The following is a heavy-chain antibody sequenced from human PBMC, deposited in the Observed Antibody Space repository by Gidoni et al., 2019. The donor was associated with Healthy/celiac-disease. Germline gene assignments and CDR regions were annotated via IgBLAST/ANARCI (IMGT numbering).Heavy chain of an antibody. D-gene: IGHD2-21*02. J-gene: IGHJ6*02. CDR3: ARGKGGDWLQSFYQYYGMDV. CDR1: GYTFTGYY. CDR2: INPNSGGT. Sequence: QVQLVQSGAEVKKPGASVKVSCKASGYTFTGYYMPWVRQAPGQGLEWMGWINPNSGGTNYAQKFQGRVTMTRDTSISTAYMELSRLRSDDTAVYYCARGKGGDWLQSFYQYYGMDVWGQGTTVTVSS. V-gene: IGHV1-2*02.